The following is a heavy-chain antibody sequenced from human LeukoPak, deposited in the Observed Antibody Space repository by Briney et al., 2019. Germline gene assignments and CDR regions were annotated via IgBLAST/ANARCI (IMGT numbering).Heavy chain of an antibody. CDR3: ARDRDILTGYYYYYYYMDV. J-gene: IGHJ6*03. D-gene: IGHD3-9*01. CDR1: GFTFDDYT. Sequence: GGSLRLSCAASGFTFDDYTMHWVRQAPGKGLEWVSLIFWDGGGTSYADSVKGRFNISRDNAKNSLYLQMNSLRAEDTAVYYCARDRDILTGYYYYYYYMDVWGKGTTVTLSS. V-gene: IGHV3-43*01. CDR2: IFWDGGGT.